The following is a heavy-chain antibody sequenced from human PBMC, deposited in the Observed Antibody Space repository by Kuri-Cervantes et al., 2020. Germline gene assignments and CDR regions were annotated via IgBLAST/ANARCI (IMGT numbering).Heavy chain of an antibody. D-gene: IGHD3-3*01. J-gene: IGHJ4*02. CDR1: GYTLTELS. Sequence: ASVKVSCKVSGYTLTELSMHWVRQAPGKGFEWMGGFDPEDGETIYAQKFQGRVTMTEDTSTDTAYMELSSLRSEDTAVYYCARDITIFGVVRGWADYWGQGTLVTVSS. CDR3: ARDITIFGVVRGWADY. CDR2: FDPEDGET. V-gene: IGHV1-24*01.